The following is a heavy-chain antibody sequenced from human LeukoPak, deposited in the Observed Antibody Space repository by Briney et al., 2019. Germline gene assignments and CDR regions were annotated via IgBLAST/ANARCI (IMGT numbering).Heavy chain of an antibody. D-gene: IGHD4-17*01. J-gene: IGHJ4*02. Sequence: GESLRLSCTASAFAFSNHAMSWVRQAPGKGLEWASSISISGGTTYYTDSVKGRFTISRENSKSTLYLQMNNLRADDTAVYYCANEIRPNDYWGQGTLVTVSS. CDR1: AFAFSNHA. CDR2: ISISGGTT. CDR3: ANEIRPNDY. V-gene: IGHV3-23*01.